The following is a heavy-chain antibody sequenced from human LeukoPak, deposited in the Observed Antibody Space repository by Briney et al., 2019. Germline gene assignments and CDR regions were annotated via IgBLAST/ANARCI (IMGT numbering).Heavy chain of an antibody. CDR2: INTDGTVT. CDR1: GFTFSKYW. CDR3: ATKQWLAPPPDS. V-gene: IGHV3-74*01. Sequence: GGSLRLSCAASGFTFSKYWMLWVRQAPGKGLESVSRINTDGTVTTYADSVKGRFTVSRDNADNTMFLQMNSVRDEHTAVYYCATKQWLAPPPDSWGQGTPVTVSS. J-gene: IGHJ4*02. D-gene: IGHD6-19*01.